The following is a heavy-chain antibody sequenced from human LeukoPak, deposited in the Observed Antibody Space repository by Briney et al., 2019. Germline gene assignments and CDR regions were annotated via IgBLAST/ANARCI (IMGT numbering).Heavy chain of an antibody. J-gene: IGHJ5*02. D-gene: IGHD5/OR15-5a*01. V-gene: IGHV1-18*01. CDR2: ISAYNGNT. CDR1: GYTFTSYV. CDR3: ARGVYADCGPGTNWFEP. Sequence: AAVKVSCKASGYTFTSYVISWVRQAPGQGRECMGWISAYNGNTNYAQKLQGRVTITTDTSTSTAYMELRSLRSDDTAVYYCARGVYADCGPGTNWFEPWGQGTLVPVSS.